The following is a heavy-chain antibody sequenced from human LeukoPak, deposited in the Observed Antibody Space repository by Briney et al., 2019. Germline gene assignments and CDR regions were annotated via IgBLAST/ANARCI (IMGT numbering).Heavy chain of an antibody. V-gene: IGHV3-33*01. J-gene: IGHJ4*02. CDR2: IWYDGSNK. CDR3: ARVSMGTYYDILTGYSTHFDY. CDR1: GFTFSSYG. Sequence: GGSLRLSCAASGFTFSSYGMHWVRQAPGKGLEWVAVIWYDGSNKYYADSVKGRFTISRDNSKNTLYLQMNSLRAEDTAVYYCARVSMGTYYDILTGYSTHFDYWGQGTLVTVSS. D-gene: IGHD3-9*01.